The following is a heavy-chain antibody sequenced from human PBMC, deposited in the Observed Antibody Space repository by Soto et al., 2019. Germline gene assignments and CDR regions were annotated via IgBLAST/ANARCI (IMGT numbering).Heavy chain of an antibody. J-gene: IGHJ4*02. D-gene: IGHD6-13*01. CDR2: IIPIFGTA. Sequence: SVKLSSKAPRVTYSSIAISWVRQAHEQGLEWMGGIIPIFGTANYAQKFQGRVTITADESTSTAYMELSSLRSEDTAVYYCARDNRMAQQPPYYFDYWGQGTLVTVSS. CDR3: ARDNRMAQQPPYYFDY. V-gene: IGHV1-69*13. CDR1: RVTYSSIA.